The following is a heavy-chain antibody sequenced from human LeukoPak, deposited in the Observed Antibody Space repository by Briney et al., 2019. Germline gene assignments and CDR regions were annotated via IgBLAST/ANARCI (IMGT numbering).Heavy chain of an antibody. CDR1: GFTFSSYE. CDR3: ARDTAMVIQTYYFDY. J-gene: IGHJ4*02. V-gene: IGHV3-7*01. D-gene: IGHD5-18*01. CDR2: IKQDGSEK. Sequence: AGGSLRLSCAASGFTFSSYEMNWVRQAPGKGLEWVANIKQDGSEKYYVDSVKGRFTISRDNAKNSLYLQMNSLRAEDTAVYYCARDTAMVIQTYYFDYWGQGTLVTVSS.